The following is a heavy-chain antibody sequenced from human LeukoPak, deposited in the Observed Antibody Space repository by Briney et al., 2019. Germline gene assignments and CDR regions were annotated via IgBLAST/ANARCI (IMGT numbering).Heavy chain of an antibody. CDR3: AREGASSYGSGSYYIYFDY. CDR2: IYHSGST. D-gene: IGHD3-10*01. CDR1: GGSISSSNW. V-gene: IGHV4-4*02. J-gene: IGHJ4*02. Sequence: PSGTLSLTCAVSGGSISSSNWWSWVRQPPGKGLEWIGEIYHSGSTNYNPSLKSRVTISVHKSKNQFSLKLSSVTAADTAVYYCAREGASSYGSGSYYIYFDYWGQGTLVTVSS.